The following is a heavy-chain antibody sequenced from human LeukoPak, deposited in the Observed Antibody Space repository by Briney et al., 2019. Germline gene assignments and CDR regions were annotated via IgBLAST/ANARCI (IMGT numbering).Heavy chain of an antibody. V-gene: IGHV1-8*03. D-gene: IGHD6-19*01. Sequence: ASVKVSCKASGYTFTSYDINWVRQATGQGLEWMGWMNPNSGNTGYAQKFQGRVTITRNTSISTAYMELSSLRSEDTAVYYCATTARGWYGDAFDIWGQGTMVTVSS. CDR2: MNPNSGNT. CDR3: ATTARGWYGDAFDI. CDR1: GYTFTSYD. J-gene: IGHJ3*02.